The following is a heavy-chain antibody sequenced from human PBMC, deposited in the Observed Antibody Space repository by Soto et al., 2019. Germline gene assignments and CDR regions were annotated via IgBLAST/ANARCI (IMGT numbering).Heavy chain of an antibody. D-gene: IGHD5-18*01. V-gene: IGHV3-53*01. CDR3: ARVTVDTAMASDY. CDR2: IYSGGST. CDR1: GFTVSSNY. J-gene: IGHJ4*02. Sequence: EVQLVESGGGLIQPGGSLRLYCAASGFTVSSNYMSWVRQAPGKGLEWVSVIYSGGSTYYADSVKGRFTISRDNSKNTLYLQMNSLRAEDTAVYYCARVTVDTAMASDYWGQGTLVTVSS.